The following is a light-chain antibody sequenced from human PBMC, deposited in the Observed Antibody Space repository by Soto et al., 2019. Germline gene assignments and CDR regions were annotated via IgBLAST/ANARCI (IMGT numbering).Light chain of an antibody. CDR3: AAWDDSLNGHV. V-gene: IGLV1-44*01. CDR2: TTN. CDR1: SSNIGTSS. J-gene: IGLJ1*01. Sequence: QSALTQPHSASGTPGQRVTISCSGSSSNIGTSSVHWFQQLPGTAPKLLISTTNQRPSGVPERFSGSKSGTSASLAISGLQSEDEADYYCAAWDDSLNGHVFGXXXKVTVL.